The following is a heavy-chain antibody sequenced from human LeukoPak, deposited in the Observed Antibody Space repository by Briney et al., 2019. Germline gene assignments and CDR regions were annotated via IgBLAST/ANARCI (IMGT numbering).Heavy chain of an antibody. V-gene: IGHV3-30*04. CDR1: GFSFRDFP. CDR3: ARSGSYYRTFDY. J-gene: IGHJ4*02. D-gene: IGHD1-26*01. Sequence: GGSLRLSCAASGFSFRDFPMYWVRQAPGKGLEWVAVISSDGSNVYYSASVKGRFTISRDNAKNSLYLQMNSLRDKDTAVYFCARSGSYYRTFDYWGQGSLVTVSS. CDR2: ISSDGSNV.